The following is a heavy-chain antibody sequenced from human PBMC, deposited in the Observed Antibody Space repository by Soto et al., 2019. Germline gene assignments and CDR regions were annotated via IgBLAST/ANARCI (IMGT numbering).Heavy chain of an antibody. Sequence: SGPTLVNPTQTLTLTCTFSGFSLSTSGVGVGWIRQPPGKALEWLAPIYWNDDKRYSPSLKSRLTITKDTSKNQVVLTMTNMDPVDTATYYCAHIRITMVRGVITRWFDPWGQGTLVTVSS. CDR2: IYWNDDK. J-gene: IGHJ5*02. CDR1: GFSLSTSGVG. CDR3: AHIRITMVRGVITRWFDP. V-gene: IGHV2-5*01. D-gene: IGHD3-10*01.